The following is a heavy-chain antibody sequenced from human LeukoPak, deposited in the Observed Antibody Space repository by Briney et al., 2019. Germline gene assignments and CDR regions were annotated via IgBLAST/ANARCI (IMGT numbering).Heavy chain of an antibody. J-gene: IGHJ4*02. Sequence: GGSLRLSCTASGFTFSGSAMHWVRQASGKGLEWVGRIRSKANSYATIYAASVKGRFTISRDDSKNTAYLQMNSLKTEDTAVYYCAKAGSIRFDYWGQGTLGTVSS. CDR1: GFTFSGSA. V-gene: IGHV3-73*01. CDR2: IRSKANSYAT. D-gene: IGHD1-26*01. CDR3: AKAGSIRFDY.